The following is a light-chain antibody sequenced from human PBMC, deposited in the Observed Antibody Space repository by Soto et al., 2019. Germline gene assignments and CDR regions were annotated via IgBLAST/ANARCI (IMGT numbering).Light chain of an antibody. CDR2: DAS. V-gene: IGKV1-33*01. J-gene: IGKJ3*01. CDR3: QQYEEFPL. CDR1: QEINS. Sequence: DIHLTQSPSSLSASVGDRVSITCNATQEINSVNWYQQKPGKAPKLLIYDASNLETGVTPRFSGSGSGTDFIFTISSLQPEDIATYYYQQYEEFPLFGPGTTVNIK.